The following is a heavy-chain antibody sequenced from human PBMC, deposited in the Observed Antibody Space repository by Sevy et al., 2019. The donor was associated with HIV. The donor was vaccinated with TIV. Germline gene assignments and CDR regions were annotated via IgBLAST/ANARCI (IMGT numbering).Heavy chain of an antibody. CDR3: TGGGHGGGMDG. D-gene: IGHD2-15*01. V-gene: IGHV1-24*01. J-gene: IGHJ6*02. CDR2: FDPEDGEA. Sequence: ASVKVSCKVYGYTLTELSMHWVRQTPGKGLEWMGCFDPEDGEAIYSQSFQGRVTLTEDTSTDTAYMELSGLRSEDTAVYYCTGGGHGGGMDGWGQRTTVTVSS. CDR1: GYTLTELS.